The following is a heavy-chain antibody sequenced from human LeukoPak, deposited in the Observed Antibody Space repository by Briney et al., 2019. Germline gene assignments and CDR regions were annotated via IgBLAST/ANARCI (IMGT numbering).Heavy chain of an antibody. CDR3: AKDPCSSTSCPIDY. CDR1: GFTYSNYA. Sequence: PGGSLRLSCVVSGFTYSNYAMSWVRQAPGKGLEWVSAISGSDGGTYYADSVKGRFTISRDNSKNTLYLQMNSLRAEDTAVYYCAKDPCSSTSCPIDYWGQGTLVTVSS. D-gene: IGHD2-2*01. CDR2: ISGSDGGT. J-gene: IGHJ4*02. V-gene: IGHV3-23*01.